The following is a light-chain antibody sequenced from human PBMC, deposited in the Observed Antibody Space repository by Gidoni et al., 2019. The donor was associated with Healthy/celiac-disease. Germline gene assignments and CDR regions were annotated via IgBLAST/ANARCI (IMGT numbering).Light chain of an antibody. CDR1: SSNIGAGYD. V-gene: IGLV1-40*01. Sequence: QSVLTQPPSVSGAPGQRVTISCTGSSSNIGAGYDVHWYQQFPGTAPKLLIFAKSNRPSGVPDRFSGSKSGTSASLAITGLQTEDEADYYCQSYDSSLSGYVFGTGTKVTVL. CDR2: AKS. CDR3: QSYDSSLSGYV. J-gene: IGLJ1*01.